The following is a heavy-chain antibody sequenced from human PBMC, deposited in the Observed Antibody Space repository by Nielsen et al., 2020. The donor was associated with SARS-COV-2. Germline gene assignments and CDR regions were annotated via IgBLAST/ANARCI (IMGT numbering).Heavy chain of an antibody. CDR2: ISRSGGT. CDR1: GGSFSDYH. Sequence: SETLSLTCAVYGGSFSDYHWTWIRQPPGKGLEWIGEISRSGGTNYNPSLQSRVTISVDTSKNQFSLKLSSVTAADTAVYYCATIWGSYRFYSYYYYYGMDVWGQGTTVTVSS. CDR3: ATIWGSYRFYSYYYYYGMDV. D-gene: IGHD3-16*02. V-gene: IGHV4-34*01. J-gene: IGHJ6*02.